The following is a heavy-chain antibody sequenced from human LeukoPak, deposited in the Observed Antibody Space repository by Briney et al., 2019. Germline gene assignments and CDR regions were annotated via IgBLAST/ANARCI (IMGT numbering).Heavy chain of an antibody. D-gene: IGHD3-10*01. V-gene: IGHV1-2*02. CDR1: GYTFTGYY. Sequence: ASLKLSCKASGYTFTGYYMHWVRQAPGQGLEWMGWINPDSSGTNYAHTFQGRVTMTRDTSSSTTYMEMSRLRSDDTAVYYCARGLWFGELNFDYWGQGTLVTVSS. CDR3: ARGLWFGELNFDY. J-gene: IGHJ4*02. CDR2: INPDSSGT.